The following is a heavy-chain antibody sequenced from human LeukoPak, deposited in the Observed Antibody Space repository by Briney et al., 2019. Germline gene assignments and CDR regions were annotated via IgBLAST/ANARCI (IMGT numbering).Heavy chain of an antibody. J-gene: IGHJ5*01. CDR2: IWYDGSNK. CDR3: ARVAVSGPTGWFDS. V-gene: IGHV3-33*01. Sequence: PGGSLRLSCAASGFTFSSYGMHWVRQAPGKGLEWVAVIWYDGSNKYYTDSVKGRFTISRDNSKNTLYLQMNSLRAEDTATYYCARVAVSGPTGWFDSWGQGTLVIVSS. D-gene: IGHD2-8*02. CDR1: GFTFSSYG.